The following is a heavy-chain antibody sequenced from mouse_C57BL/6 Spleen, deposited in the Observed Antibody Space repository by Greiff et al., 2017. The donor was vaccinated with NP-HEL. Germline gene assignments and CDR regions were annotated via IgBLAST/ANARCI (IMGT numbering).Heavy chain of an antibody. D-gene: IGHD1-1*01. CDR2: IYPGSGNT. V-gene: IGHV1-76*01. CDR3: ARYGGSSYGYFDV. Sequence: QVQLQQSGAELVRPGASVKLSCKASGYTFTDYYINWVKQRPGQGLEWIARIYPGSGNTYYNEKFKGKATLTAEKSSSTAYMQLSSLTSEDSAVYFCARYGGSSYGYFDVWGTGTTVTVSS. CDR1: GYTFTDYY. J-gene: IGHJ1*03.